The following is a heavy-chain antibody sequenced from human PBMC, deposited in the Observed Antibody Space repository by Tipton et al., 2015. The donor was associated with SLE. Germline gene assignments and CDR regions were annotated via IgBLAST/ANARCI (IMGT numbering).Heavy chain of an antibody. CDR1: GFTYSGYA. D-gene: IGHD5-12*01. Sequence: SLRLSCAASGFTYSGYAMHWVRQAPGKGLEWVSFIRFDGNVKQYADSVRGRFTISRDNSKNTLSLQMDSLRPEDTSIYYCVSILGNTNPSGFWGQGTLVTVSS. J-gene: IGHJ4*02. CDR3: VSILGNTNPSGF. CDR2: IRFDGNVK. V-gene: IGHV3-30*02.